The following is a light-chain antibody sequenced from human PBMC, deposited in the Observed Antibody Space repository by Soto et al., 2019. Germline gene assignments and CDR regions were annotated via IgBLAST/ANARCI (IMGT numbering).Light chain of an antibody. CDR1: QSVSSY. J-gene: IGKJ5*01. Sequence: IVLTQSPAARSSSPGEGATLSCRASQSVSSYLAWYQQKPGQAPRLLIYDASNRATGIPARFSGSGSGTDFTLTITRLEPEDSAVYFCQQYTGPPTTFGQGTRLEIK. CDR2: DAS. V-gene: IGKV3-11*01. CDR3: QQYTGPPTT.